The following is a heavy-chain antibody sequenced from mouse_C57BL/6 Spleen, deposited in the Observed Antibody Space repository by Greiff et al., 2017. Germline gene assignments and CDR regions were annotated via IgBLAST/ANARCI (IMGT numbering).Heavy chain of an antibody. D-gene: IGHD1-1*01. CDR3: ARDPDYYGGRGGFDY. CDR1: GFNIKNTY. J-gene: IGHJ2*01. Sequence: EVQLVESVAELVRPGASVKLSCTASGFNIKNTYMHWVKQRPEQGLEWIGRIDPANGNTKYAPKFQGKATITADTSSNTAYLQLSRLTSEDTAIYYCARDPDYYGGRGGFDYWGQGTTLTVSS. CDR2: IDPANGNT. V-gene: IGHV14-3*01.